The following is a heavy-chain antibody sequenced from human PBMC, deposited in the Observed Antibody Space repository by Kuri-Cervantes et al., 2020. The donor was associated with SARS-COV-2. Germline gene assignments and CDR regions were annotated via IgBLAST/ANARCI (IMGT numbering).Heavy chain of an antibody. V-gene: IGHV3-74*01. CDR1: GFTFSGHW. J-gene: IGHJ4*02. D-gene: IGHD1-1*01. CDR2: INPDGSYT. CDR3: VRDGEHWNFDY. Sequence: SLKFSCAASGFTFSGHWIHWVRHAPGKGLVWVSRINPDGSYTNNADSVKGRFTLSRDNAKNMLLLQMNSLRAEDTAVYYCVRDGEHWNFDYWGQGTLVTVSS.